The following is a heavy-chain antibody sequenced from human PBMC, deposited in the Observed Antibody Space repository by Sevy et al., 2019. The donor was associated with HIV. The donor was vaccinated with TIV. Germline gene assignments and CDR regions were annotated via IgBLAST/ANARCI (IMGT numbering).Heavy chain of an antibody. CDR1: GYIFTDYY. CDR2: INPNSGGT. CDR3: ARRGPISGVGGDMF. D-gene: IGHD1-20*01. V-gene: IGHV1-2*02. J-gene: IGHJ4*02. Sequence: ASLKVSCKASGYIFTDYYMHWVRQAPGQGLEWMGWINPNSGGTNFAQKFQGRVTMTRDTSITTAYMDLSSLTSDDSAIYYCARRGPISGVGGDMFWGQGTLVTVSS.